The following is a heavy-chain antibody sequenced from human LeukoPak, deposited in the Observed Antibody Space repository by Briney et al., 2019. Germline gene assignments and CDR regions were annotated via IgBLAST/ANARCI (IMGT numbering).Heavy chain of an antibody. V-gene: IGHV5-51*01. D-gene: IGHD2-2*01. CDR2: IYPDDSDT. Sequence: GESLKISCKGSGYSFTNYWICWVRQMPGKGLEWMGIIYPDDSDTRYSPSFQGQVTISADKSISTAYLQWSSLKASDTAMYYCARPGREKLPAAELDSWGQGTLVTVSS. J-gene: IGHJ4*02. CDR3: ARPGREKLPAAELDS. CDR1: GYSFTNYW.